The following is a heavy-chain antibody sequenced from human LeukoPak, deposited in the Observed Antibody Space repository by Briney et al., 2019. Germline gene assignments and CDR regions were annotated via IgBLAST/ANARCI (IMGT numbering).Heavy chain of an antibody. CDR1: GFTFISYG. V-gene: IGHV3-23*01. J-gene: IGHJ6*03. CDR3: AKDKYYYYYYMDV. CDR2: ISGSGGST. Sequence: PGGSLRLSCAASGFTFISYGMSWVRQAPGKGLEWVSAISGSGGSTYYADSVKGRFTISRDNSKNTLYLQMNSLRAEDTAVYYCAKDKYYYYYYMDVWGKGTTVTISS.